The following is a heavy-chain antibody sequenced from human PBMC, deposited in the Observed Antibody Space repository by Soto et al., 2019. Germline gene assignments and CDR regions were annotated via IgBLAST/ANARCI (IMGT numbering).Heavy chain of an antibody. CDR3: ARSSSNLVDIDY. CDR1: GFTFSSYG. D-gene: IGHD6-13*01. J-gene: IGHJ4*02. Sequence: QVQLVESGGGVVQPGRSLRLSCAASGFTFSSYGMHWVRQAPGKGLEWVAVIWYDGTNKYYADSVKGRFTISRDNSKNTLYQQMNGLRAEDTAVYYCARSSSNLVDIDYWGQGTLVTVSS. CDR2: IWYDGTNK. V-gene: IGHV3-33*01.